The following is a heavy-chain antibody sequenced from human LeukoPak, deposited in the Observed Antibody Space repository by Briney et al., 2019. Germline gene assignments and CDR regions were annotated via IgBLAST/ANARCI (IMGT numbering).Heavy chain of an antibody. CDR3: VRAVSGTLGGAFDI. D-gene: IGHD1-14*01. CDR1: GYTFIDYF. V-gene: IGHV1-2*02. CDR2: INPNSGIT. J-gene: IGHJ3*02. Sequence: APVKVSCKASGYTFIDYFIHWMRQTPGQGLEWLGWINPNSGITRYAQKFQGRVTLTRDTAAYMELSSLKYDDTAVYYCVRAVSGTLGGAFDIWGQGTVVTVSS.